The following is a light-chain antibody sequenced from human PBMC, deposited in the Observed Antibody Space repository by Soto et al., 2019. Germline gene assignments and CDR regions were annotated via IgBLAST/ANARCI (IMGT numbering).Light chain of an antibody. J-gene: IGLJ2*01. CDR2: EGS. Sequence: QSALTQPASVSGSPGQSITISCTGTSSDVGSYNLVSWYQQHPGKAPKLMIYEGSKRPSGVSNRFSGSKSGNTASLTISGLQDEDEADYYCCSYAGSSTFEFGGGTKVTVL. V-gene: IGLV2-23*03. CDR3: CSYAGSSTFE. CDR1: SSDVGSYNL.